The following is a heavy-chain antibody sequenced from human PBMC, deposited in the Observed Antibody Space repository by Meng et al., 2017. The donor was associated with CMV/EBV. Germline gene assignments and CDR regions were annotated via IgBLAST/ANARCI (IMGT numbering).Heavy chain of an antibody. CDR3: ARDGPNGIAVAGGDI. D-gene: IGHD6-19*01. V-gene: IGHV3-48*03. CDR2: ISSSGSTI. Sequence: GESLKISCAASGFTFSSYEMNWVRQAPGKGLEWVSYISSSGSTIYYADSVKGRFTISRDNAKNSLYLQMNSLRAEDTAVYYCARDGPNGIAVAGGDIWGQGTMVTVSS. J-gene: IGHJ3*02. CDR1: GFTFSSYE.